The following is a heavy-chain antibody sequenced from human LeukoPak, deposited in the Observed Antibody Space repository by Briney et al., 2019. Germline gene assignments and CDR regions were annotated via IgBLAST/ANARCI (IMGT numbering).Heavy chain of an antibody. CDR3: ARTKDYYYDSSGYYGY. D-gene: IGHD3-22*01. J-gene: IGHJ4*02. CDR2: IKQDGSEK. Sequence: GGSLRLSCAASGFTFSSYWMSWVRQAPGKGLEWVANIKQDGSEKYYVDSVKGRFTISRDNAKNSLYLQMNSLRAEDTAVYYCARTKDYYYDSSGYYGYWGQGTLVTVSS. CDR1: GFTFSSYW. V-gene: IGHV3-7*01.